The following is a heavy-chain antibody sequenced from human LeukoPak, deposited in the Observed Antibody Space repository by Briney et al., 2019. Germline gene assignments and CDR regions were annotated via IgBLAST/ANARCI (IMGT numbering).Heavy chain of an antibody. CDR1: GFTFSSYA. CDR3: AGGRGTSSDYYYYGMDV. V-gene: IGHV3-30-3*01. J-gene: IGHJ6*02. Sequence: PGGSLRLSCAASGFTFSSYAMHWVRQAPGKGLEWVAVISFDGNNRYYADSVKGRFTISRDNSKNTLYLQMNSLRAEDTAVYYCAGGRGTSSDYYYYGMDVWGQGTTVTVSS. D-gene: IGHD2-2*01. CDR2: ISFDGNNR.